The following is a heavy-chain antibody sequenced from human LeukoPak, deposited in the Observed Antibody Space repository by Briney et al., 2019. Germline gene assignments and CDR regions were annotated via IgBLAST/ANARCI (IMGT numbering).Heavy chain of an antibody. CDR2: IYHSGST. J-gene: IGHJ4*02. Sequence: PSETLSLTCTVSGYYVSSGYYWGWIRQPPGKGLEWIGSIYHSGSTYYNSSLKSRVTISADTSKNHFSLKLSSVTAADTAVYYCARAPDFWSGYYPDYWGQGTLVTVSS. CDR3: ARAPDFWSGYYPDY. D-gene: IGHD3-3*01. V-gene: IGHV4-38-2*02. CDR1: GYYVSSGYY.